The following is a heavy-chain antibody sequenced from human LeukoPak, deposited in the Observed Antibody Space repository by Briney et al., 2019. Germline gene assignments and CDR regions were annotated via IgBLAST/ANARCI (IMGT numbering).Heavy chain of an antibody. D-gene: IGHD2-15*01. CDR2: INHSGGT. CDR3: ARLLPLQGGDV. CDR1: GVSFTGYY. J-gene: IGHJ6*02. V-gene: IGHV4-34*01. Sequence: SETLSLTCAVYGVSFTGYYWSWFRQPPGKGLEWIGEINHSGGTNYNPSLKSRVTISLDTSNNQFSLKLSSVTAADMAVYYCARLLPLQGGDVWGQGTTVTVSS.